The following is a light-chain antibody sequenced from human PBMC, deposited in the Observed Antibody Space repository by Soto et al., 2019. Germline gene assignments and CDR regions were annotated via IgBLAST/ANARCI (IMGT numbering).Light chain of an antibody. CDR2: GAS. V-gene: IGKV3-20*01. CDR1: QTVRSNF. Sequence: DIVLTQSPGTLSLSPGERATLSCRASQTVRSNFLAWYQRKPGQTPRLLIYGASSRATGIPDRFSGSGSGTDFTLTISSLEPEDFAVYYCQQYGSSPITFGQGTRLEIK. CDR3: QQYGSSPIT. J-gene: IGKJ5*01.